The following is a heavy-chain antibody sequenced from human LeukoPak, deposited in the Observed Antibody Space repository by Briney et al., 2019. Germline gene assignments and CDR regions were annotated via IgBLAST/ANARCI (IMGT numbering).Heavy chain of an antibody. CDR2: ISSSSSK. Sequence: PGGSLRLSCAASGFTFSSYSMNWVRQAPGKGLEWVSSISSSSSKYYADSVKGRFTISRDNAKNSLYLQMNSLRAEDTAVYYCARAVYYYDILTGYYITGGLDYWGQGTLVTVSS. D-gene: IGHD3-9*01. CDR3: ARAVYYYDILTGYYITGGLDY. CDR1: GFTFSSYS. V-gene: IGHV3-21*01. J-gene: IGHJ4*02.